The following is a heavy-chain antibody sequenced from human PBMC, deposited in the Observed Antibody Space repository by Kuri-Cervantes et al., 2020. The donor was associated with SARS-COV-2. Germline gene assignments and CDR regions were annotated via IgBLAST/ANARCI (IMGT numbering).Heavy chain of an antibody. CDR1: GGSISSSNW. D-gene: IGHD2-15*01. CDR3: ARGHVVVVVAARSGWFDP. Sequence: GSLRLSCAVSGGSISSSNWWSWVRQPPGKGLEWIGEIYHSGSTNYNPSLKSRVTISVDTSKNQFSLKLSSVTAADTAVYYCARGHVVVVVAARSGWFDPWGQGTLVTVSS. CDR2: IYHSGST. J-gene: IGHJ5*02. V-gene: IGHV4-4*02.